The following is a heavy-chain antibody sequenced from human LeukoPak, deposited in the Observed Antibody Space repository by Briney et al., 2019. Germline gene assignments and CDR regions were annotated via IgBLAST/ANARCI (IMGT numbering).Heavy chain of an antibody. CDR3: ARASSSSNYYYMDV. CDR1: GGSISSGYY. V-gene: IGHV4-38-2*02. D-gene: IGHD6-6*01. CDR2: IYHSGST. J-gene: IGHJ6*03. Sequence: SETLSLTCTVSGGSISSGYYWGWIRQPPGKGLEWIGSIYHSGSTYYNPSLKSRVTISVDTSKNQFSLKLSSVTAADTAVYYCARASSSSNYYYMDVWGKGTTVTVSS.